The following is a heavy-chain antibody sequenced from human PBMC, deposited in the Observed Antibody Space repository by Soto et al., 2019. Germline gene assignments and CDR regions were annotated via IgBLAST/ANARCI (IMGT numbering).Heavy chain of an antibody. CDR3: AKDSKSVSVSAARVYGMDV. J-gene: IGHJ6*02. CDR1: GFPFWTYS. Sequence: EVKLLESGGGLVQPGGSMRLSCEASGFPFWTYSMSWVRQAPRKGLEWVSGISGSGTATYYTDSVKGRFTVSRDNSKDTLFLEMSSLRAEDSAIYYCAKDSKSVSVSAARVYGMDVWGQGTTVTVSS. D-gene: IGHD2-2*01. CDR2: ISGSGTAT. V-gene: IGHV3-23*01.